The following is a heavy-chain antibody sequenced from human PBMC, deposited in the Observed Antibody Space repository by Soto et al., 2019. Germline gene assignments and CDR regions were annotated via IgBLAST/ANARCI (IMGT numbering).Heavy chain of an antibody. CDR2: IFSNDEK. CDR1: GFSLSNAGLG. D-gene: IGHD6-13*01. V-gene: IGHV2-26*04. Sequence: QVTVKESGPVLVKPTETLTLTCTVSGFSLSNAGLGVSWIRQPPGKALEWLAHIFSNDEKSYTTSLKSRLTTSKDTSKSQVVLTMTNMDPGDTATYYCASTYSTSWYWFDPWGQGTLVTVSS. J-gene: IGHJ5*02. CDR3: ASTYSTSWYWFDP.